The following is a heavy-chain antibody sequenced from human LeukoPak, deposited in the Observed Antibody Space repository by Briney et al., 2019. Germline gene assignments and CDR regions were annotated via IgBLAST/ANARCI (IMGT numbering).Heavy chain of an antibody. V-gene: IGHV4-59*01. J-gene: IGHJ4*02. CDR2: IFYSGTT. Sequence: SETLSLTCTVSGGSISSYYWSWIRQPPGKGLEWIGFIFYSGTTNYNPSLRSRVTISVDTSKNQFSLKLSSVTAADTAVYYCARGGWNKFDYWGQGTLVTVSS. CDR3: ARGGWNKFDY. CDR1: GGSISSYY. D-gene: IGHD3-22*01.